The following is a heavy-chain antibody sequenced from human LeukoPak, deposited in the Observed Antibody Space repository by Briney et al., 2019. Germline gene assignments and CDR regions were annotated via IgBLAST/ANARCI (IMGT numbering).Heavy chain of an antibody. CDR3: AKGFGYCTNGVCPYDY. CDR1: GFTFSSYA. V-gene: IGHV3-23*01. CDR2: ISGSGGST. Sequence: GGSLRLSCAASGFTFSSYAMSWVRQAPGKGLEWVSAISGSGGSTYYADSVKGRFTISRDNPKNTLYLQMNSLRAEDTAVYYCAKGFGYCTNGVCPYDYWGQGTLVTVSS. J-gene: IGHJ4*02. D-gene: IGHD2-8*01.